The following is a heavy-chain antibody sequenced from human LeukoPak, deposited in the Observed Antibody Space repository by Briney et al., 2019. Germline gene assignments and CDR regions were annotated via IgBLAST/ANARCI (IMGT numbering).Heavy chain of an antibody. Sequence: PSETLSLTCTVSGDCFSSYFWSWIRQPAGKGLEWIGRMYTSGITNSNPSLKSRVTMSVDTSKNQFSLNLTSVTAADTAVYYCAREITGTRGVDYWGQGILVTVSS. CDR3: AREITGTRGVDY. J-gene: IGHJ4*02. CDR1: GDCFSSYF. CDR2: MYTSGIT. V-gene: IGHV4-4*07. D-gene: IGHD1-7*01.